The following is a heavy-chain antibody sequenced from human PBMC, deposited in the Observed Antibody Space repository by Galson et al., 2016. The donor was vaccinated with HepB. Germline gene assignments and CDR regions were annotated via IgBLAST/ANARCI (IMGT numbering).Heavy chain of an antibody. Sequence: SVKVSCKASGYTFTRYGIGWVRQAPGQGLEWMGRISPYNGNTKYPLKPQGRVTMTTKTSTSTAYMELRSLRSDDTAVYYCAREGGGILVGGATDGMDVWGQGTTVTVSS. CDR3: AREGGGILVGGATDGMDV. J-gene: IGHJ6*02. V-gene: IGHV1-18*01. CDR2: ISPYNGNT. CDR1: GYTFTRYG. D-gene: IGHD3-16*02.